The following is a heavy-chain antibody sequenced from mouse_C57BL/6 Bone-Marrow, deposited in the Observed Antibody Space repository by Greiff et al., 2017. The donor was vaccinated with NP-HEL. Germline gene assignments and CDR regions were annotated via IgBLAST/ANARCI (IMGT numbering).Heavy chain of an antibody. V-gene: IGHV1-81*01. CDR3: ARKGIYYYGSSLYYYAMDY. J-gene: IGHJ4*01. CDR1: GYTFTSYG. Sequence: QVQLQQSGAELARPGASVKLSCKASGYTFTSYGISWVKQRTGQGLEWIGEIYPRSGNTYYNEKFKGKATRTADKSSSTAYMELRSLTSEDSAVYFCARKGIYYYGSSLYYYAMDYWGQGTSVTVSS. D-gene: IGHD1-1*01. CDR2: IYPRSGNT.